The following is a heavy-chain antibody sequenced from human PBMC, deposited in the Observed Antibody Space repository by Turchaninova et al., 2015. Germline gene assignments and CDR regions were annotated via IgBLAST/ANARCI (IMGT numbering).Heavy chain of an antibody. CDR3: AREESGRYDAFDI. J-gene: IGHJ3*02. CDR2: TDYHGTNS. D-gene: IGHD1-26*01. V-gene: IGHV3-33*01. Sequence: QVQLVESGGGVVQPGRSRGVACAASGFALSTYDMHCVRQAPRNGLEWVAVTDYHGTNSNYADSVKGRFTISRDNSKNTLYLQMNSLRAADTAVYYCAREESGRYDAFDIWGQGTMVTVSS. CDR1: GFALSTYD.